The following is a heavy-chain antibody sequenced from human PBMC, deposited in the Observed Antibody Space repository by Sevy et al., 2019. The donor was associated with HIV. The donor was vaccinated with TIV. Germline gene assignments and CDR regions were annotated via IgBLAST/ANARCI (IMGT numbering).Heavy chain of an antibody. D-gene: IGHD4-17*01. V-gene: IGHV3-30-3*01. CDR1: GFTFSSYA. CDR2: IAYDGTNK. Sequence: GGPLRLSCAASGFTFSSYAFHWVRRAPGKGLEWVSIIAYDGTNKYYADSVKGRFTVSRDNSKRTLYLQMNSLRTEDTAVYYCARDQHDYAGNLRTGWFDPWGQGTLVTVSS. CDR3: ARDQHDYAGNLRTGWFDP. J-gene: IGHJ5*02.